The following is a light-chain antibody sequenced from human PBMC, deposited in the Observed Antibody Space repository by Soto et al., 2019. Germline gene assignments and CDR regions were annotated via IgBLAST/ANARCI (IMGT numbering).Light chain of an antibody. V-gene: IGKV3-20*01. CDR3: QQYGSSPLT. J-gene: IGKJ4*01. Sequence: ESVLTQSPGTLSLSPGEISTLSSRPSQSVSSSYLAWYQQKPGQAPRLLIYGASSRATGIPDRFSGSGSGTDFTLTIGRLEPEDFAVYYCQQYGSSPLTFGGGTKVDIK. CDR1: QSVSSSY. CDR2: GAS.